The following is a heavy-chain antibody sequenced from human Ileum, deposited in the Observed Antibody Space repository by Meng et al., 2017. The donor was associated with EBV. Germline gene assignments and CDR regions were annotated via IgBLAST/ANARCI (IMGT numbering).Heavy chain of an antibody. CDR1: GYTLPSAS. J-gene: IGHJ4*02. CDR3: ARGNGWRFDY. CDR2: ININTGNP. D-gene: IGHD6-19*01. V-gene: IGHV7-4-1*01. Sequence: QGELVQDEAGVKKPGASAKGSCQAAGYTLPSASMNWVRHAPGQGLEWMGWININTGNPTYAQGFTGRFVFSLDTSVSTAYLQIDSLKADDTAVYYCARGNGWRFDYWGQGTLVTVSS.